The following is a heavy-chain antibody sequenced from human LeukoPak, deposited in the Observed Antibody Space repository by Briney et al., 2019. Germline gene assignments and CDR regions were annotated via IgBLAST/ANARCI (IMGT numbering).Heavy chain of an antibody. CDR2: IYKNAIT. D-gene: IGHD3-10*01. CDR3: ARSLRVRGVPDYMDV. Sequence: GGPLRLSCAASGFTVSSNYMTWVRQAPGKGLEWVSVIYKNAITYYADTVKGRFTISRDNSKNTLYLQMNSLRADDTAVYYCARSLRVRGVPDYMDVWGKGTTVTISS. J-gene: IGHJ6*03. CDR1: GFTVSSNY. V-gene: IGHV3-53*01.